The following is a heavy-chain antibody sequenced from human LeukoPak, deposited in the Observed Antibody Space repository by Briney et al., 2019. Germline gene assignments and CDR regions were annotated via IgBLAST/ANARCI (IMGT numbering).Heavy chain of an antibody. CDR2: IYTSGST. CDR3: AIQYYYDSSGYFHDY. D-gene: IGHD3-22*01. CDR1: GGSISSYY. V-gene: IGHV4-4*07. J-gene: IGHJ4*02. Sequence: PSDTLSLTCTVSGGSISSYYWSWIRQPAGKGLEWIGRIYTSGSTNYNPSLKSRVTMSVDTSKNQFSLKLSSVTAADTAVYYCAIQYYYDSSGYFHDYWGQGTLVTVSS.